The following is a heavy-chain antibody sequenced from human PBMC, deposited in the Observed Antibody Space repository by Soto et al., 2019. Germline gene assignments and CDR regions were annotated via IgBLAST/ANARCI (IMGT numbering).Heavy chain of an antibody. CDR1: GGTFSSYA. CDR3: ARSQGSSTSLEIYYYYYYGMDV. CDR2: IIPISDTT. Sequence: QVQLVQSGAEVKKPGSSVKVSCKASGGTFSSYAISWVRQAPGQGFEWMGGIIPISDTTNYAQKFQGRVTIPADESTSTAYMELSSLRSEDTAVYYCARSQGSSTSLEIYYYYYYGMDVWGQGTTVTVSS. D-gene: IGHD2-2*01. V-gene: IGHV1-69*01. J-gene: IGHJ6*02.